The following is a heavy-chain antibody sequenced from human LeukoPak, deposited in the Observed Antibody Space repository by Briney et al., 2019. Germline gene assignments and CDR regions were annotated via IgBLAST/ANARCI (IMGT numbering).Heavy chain of an antibody. CDR1: GGSISSGSYY. V-gene: IGHV4-61*02. CDR2: IYTSGST. D-gene: IGHD6-6*01. Sequence: RPSETLSLTCTVSGGSISSGSYYWSWIRPPAGKGLEWIGRIYTSGSTNYNPSLKSRVTISVDTSKNQFSLKLSSVTAAYTAVYYCARAEGIAARDYYYCMDVWGKGTTVTVSS. CDR3: ARAEGIAARDYYYCMDV. J-gene: IGHJ6*03.